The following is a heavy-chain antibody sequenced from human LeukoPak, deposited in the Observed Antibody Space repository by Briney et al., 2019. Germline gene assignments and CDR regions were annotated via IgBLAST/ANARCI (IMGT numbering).Heavy chain of an antibody. Sequence: SGGSLRLSCAASGFTFNNFWMSWVRQAPGKGLEWVANIKQDGSEKYYVDSVKGRFTISRDNAKKSTYLQMSSLRGEDTAVYYCARGITMFSDYWGQGTLVTVSS. J-gene: IGHJ4*02. CDR2: IKQDGSEK. CDR3: ARGITMFSDY. CDR1: GFTFNNFW. D-gene: IGHD3-10*02. V-gene: IGHV3-7*01.